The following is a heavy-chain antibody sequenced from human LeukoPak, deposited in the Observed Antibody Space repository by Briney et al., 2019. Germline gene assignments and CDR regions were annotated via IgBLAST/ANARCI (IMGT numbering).Heavy chain of an antibody. Sequence: PGGSLRLSCEASGFTFSSYAMSWVRQAPGKGLEWVSAISGSGGSTYYADSVKGRFTISRDNSKNTLYLQMNGLRAEDTAVYYCAPRDGSGPFDYWGQGTLVTVSS. V-gene: IGHV3-23*01. CDR1: GFTFSSYA. CDR3: APRDGSGPFDY. D-gene: IGHD3-10*01. J-gene: IGHJ4*02. CDR2: ISGSGGST.